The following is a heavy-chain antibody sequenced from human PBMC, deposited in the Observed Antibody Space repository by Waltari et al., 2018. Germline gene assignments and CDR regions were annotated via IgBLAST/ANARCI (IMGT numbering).Heavy chain of an antibody. J-gene: IGHJ6*02. CDR1: GGSISSVDYF. CDR3: AKGGGGTRDGMDV. V-gene: IGHV4-61*02. D-gene: IGHD2-2*01. CDR2: ISTTGTA. Sequence: QVQLQESGPGLVRPSQTLSLTCTVSGGSISSVDYFWSWIRQPAGKGLEWIGRISTTGTANYNPSFNSRVTISVDTSKNQFSLNLRSVTAADTAVYYCAKGGGGTRDGMDVWGQGTTVTVSS.